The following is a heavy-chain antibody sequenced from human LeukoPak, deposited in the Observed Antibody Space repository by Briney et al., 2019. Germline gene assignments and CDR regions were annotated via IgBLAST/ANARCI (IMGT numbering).Heavy chain of an antibody. CDR2: IKSKTDGGTT. Sequence: GGSLRLSCAASGYTFSNAWMSWVRQAPGKGLEWVGRIKSKTDGGTTDYAAPVKGRFTISRDDSKNTLYLQMNSLKTEDTAVYYCTSSRALYYYYGMDVWGKGTTVTVSS. V-gene: IGHV3-15*01. CDR1: GYTFSNAW. CDR3: TSSRALYYYYGMDV. J-gene: IGHJ6*04.